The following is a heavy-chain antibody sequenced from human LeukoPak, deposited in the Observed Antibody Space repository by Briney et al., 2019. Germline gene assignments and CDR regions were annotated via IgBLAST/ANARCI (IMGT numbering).Heavy chain of an antibody. CDR2: ISYDGSNK. CDR1: GFTFSSYA. Sequence: GGSLRLSCAASGFTFSSYAMHWVRQAPGKGLEWVAVISYDGSNKYYADSVKGRFTISRDNPKNTLYLQMNSLRAEDTAVYYCAGEYDRGDFDYWGQGTLVTVSS. CDR3: AGEYDRGDFDY. V-gene: IGHV3-30-3*01. D-gene: IGHD3-22*01. J-gene: IGHJ4*02.